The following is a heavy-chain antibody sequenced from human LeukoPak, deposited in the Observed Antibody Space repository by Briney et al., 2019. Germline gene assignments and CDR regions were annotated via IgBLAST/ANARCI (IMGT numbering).Heavy chain of an antibody. CDR2: IFPGDSDT. CDR1: GDSFTSYC. J-gene: IGHJ4*02. Sequence: GASLQISTRASGDSFTSYCYGWLRQLPAKSLQWMGAIFPGDSDTRYSPSFQGQVTISADKSISTAYLQWSSLKASDTAMYYCARRFGYSSGWYYYFDYWGQGTLVTVSS. V-gene: IGHV5-51*01. CDR3: ARRFGYSSGWYYYFDY. D-gene: IGHD6-19*01.